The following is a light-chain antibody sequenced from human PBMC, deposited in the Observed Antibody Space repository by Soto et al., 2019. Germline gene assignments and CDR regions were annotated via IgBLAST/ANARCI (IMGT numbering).Light chain of an antibody. CDR1: KLGDKY. J-gene: IGLJ2*01. CDR2: QDS. Sequence: YELTEPPSVSVSPGQTASITCSGDKLGDKYACWYQQKPGQSPVLVIYQDSKRPSGIPERFSGSNSGNTATLTISGTQAMDEADYYCQAWDSSTGVVFGGGTKLTVL. CDR3: QAWDSSTGVV. V-gene: IGLV3-1*01.